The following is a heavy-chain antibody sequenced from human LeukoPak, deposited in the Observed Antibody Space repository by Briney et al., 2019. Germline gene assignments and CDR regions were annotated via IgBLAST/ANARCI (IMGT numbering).Heavy chain of an antibody. CDR3: ARDRQLERRGLDY. D-gene: IGHD1-1*01. CDR1: GGSISSYS. J-gene: IGHJ4*02. Sequence: PSETLSLTCTVSGGSISSYSWSWIRQPPGKGLEWIGFVYYSGSTNYNPSLKSRVTISIDTSKNQFSLKLSSVTPADTAVYYCARDRQLERRGLDYWGQGALVTVSS. V-gene: IGHV4-59*01. CDR2: VYYSGST.